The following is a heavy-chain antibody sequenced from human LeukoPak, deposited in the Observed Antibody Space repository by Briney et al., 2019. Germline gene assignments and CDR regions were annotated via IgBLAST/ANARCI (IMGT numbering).Heavy chain of an antibody. V-gene: IGHV4-30-4*01. D-gene: IGHD2-2*01. J-gene: IGHJ4*02. Sequence: PSQTLPLTCTVSGGSVSSGDYYWTCIRQPKGKGLEWVGYLYNGVRTYYNPSLRSRLTISADVSKNQFSLQLTSVTAADTAVYYCARDQGYCTSTSCHGWIDSWGQGTLVIVSS. CDR2: LYNGVRT. CDR1: GGSVSSGDYY. CDR3: ARDQGYCTSTSCHGWIDS.